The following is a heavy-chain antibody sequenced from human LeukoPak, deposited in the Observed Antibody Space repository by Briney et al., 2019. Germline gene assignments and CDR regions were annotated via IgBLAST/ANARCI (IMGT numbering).Heavy chain of an antibody. CDR2: INHSGST. Sequence: SETLSLTCAVYGGSFSGYYWSWIRQPPGKGLEWIGEINHSGSTNYNPSLKSRVTISVDTSKNQFSLKLSSVTAADTAVYYCARGPGSGGGYSYGYPPSYYYYGMDVWGQGTTVTVSS. CDR1: GGSFSGYY. V-gene: IGHV4-34*01. D-gene: IGHD5-18*01. CDR3: ARGPGSGGGYSYGYPPSYYYYGMDV. J-gene: IGHJ6*02.